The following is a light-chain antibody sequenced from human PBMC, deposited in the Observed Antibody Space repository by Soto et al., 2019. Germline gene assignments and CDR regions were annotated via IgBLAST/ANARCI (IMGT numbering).Light chain of an antibody. J-gene: IGKJ5*01. CDR3: QQYGGSPRIT. Sequence: IVLTQSPATLSLSPGERATLSCRASQSVSSYLAWYQQKPGQAPRLLIYGASNRATGIPDRFSGSGSGTDFTLIINRLEPEDVAIYYCQQYGGSPRITFGQGTRLEIK. V-gene: IGKV3-20*01. CDR1: QSVSSY. CDR2: GAS.